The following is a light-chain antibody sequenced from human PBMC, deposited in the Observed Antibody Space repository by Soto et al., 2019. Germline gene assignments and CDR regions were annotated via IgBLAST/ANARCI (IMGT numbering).Light chain of an antibody. V-gene: IGKV1-39*01. CDR1: QSINSY. CDR3: QQSYSTPHN. J-gene: IGKJ2*01. Sequence: DIQMTQSPSSLSASVGDRVTITCRASQSINSYLNWYQQTPGKAPKLLIYAASSLQSGIPSRFSGSGSGTDFTLTINSLQPEDFATYYCQQSYSTPHNFGQGTTREIK. CDR2: AAS.